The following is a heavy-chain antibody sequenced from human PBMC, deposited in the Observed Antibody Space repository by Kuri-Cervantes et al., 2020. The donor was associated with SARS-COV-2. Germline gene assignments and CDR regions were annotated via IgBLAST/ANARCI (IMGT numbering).Heavy chain of an antibody. CDR2: IWYDGSNK. Sequence: GGSLRLSCAASGFTFSSYGMHWVRQAPGEGLEWVAVIWYDGSNKYYADSVKGRFTISRDNSKNTLYLQMNSLRAEDTAVYYCAKDCSSTSCDDAFDIWGQGTMVTVSS. D-gene: IGHD2-2*01. V-gene: IGHV3-33*06. CDR1: GFTFSSYG. J-gene: IGHJ3*02. CDR3: AKDCSSTSCDDAFDI.